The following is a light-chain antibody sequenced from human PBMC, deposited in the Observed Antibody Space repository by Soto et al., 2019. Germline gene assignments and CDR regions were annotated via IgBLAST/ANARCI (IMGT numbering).Light chain of an antibody. CDR2: GAS. V-gene: IGKV3-15*01. CDR1: QSVNTN. CDR3: QQYNNSPIT. Sequence: EAVLTQSPATLSVSPGERATLSCRASQSVNTNLAWYQQKPGQAPRLLIYGASTRATGIPSRFSGSGSGTEFTLTISSLQSEDFAIYSCQQYNNSPITFGPGTKVDIK. J-gene: IGKJ3*01.